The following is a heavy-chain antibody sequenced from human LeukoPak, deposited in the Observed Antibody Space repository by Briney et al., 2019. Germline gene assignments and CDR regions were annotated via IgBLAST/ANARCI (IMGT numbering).Heavy chain of an antibody. J-gene: IGHJ4*02. CDR3: ARGRGSSTVGLGWSY. D-gene: IGHD6-13*01. V-gene: IGHV4-30-2*01. CDR2: IYHSGST. CDR1: GGSISSGGYS. Sequence: SQTLSLTCAVSGGSISSGGYSWSWIRQPPGKGLEWIGYIYHSGSTYYNPSLKSRVTISVDTPKNQFSLNLSSVTAADTAVEYCARGRGSSTVGLGWSYWGQGTLVTVSS.